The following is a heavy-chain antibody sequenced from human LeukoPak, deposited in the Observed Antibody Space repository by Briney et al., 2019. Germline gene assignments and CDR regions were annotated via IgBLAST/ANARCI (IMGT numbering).Heavy chain of an antibody. D-gene: IGHD5-12*01. Sequence: SETLSLTCAVYGGSFSGYYWSWIRQPPGKGLEWIGEINHSGSTNYNPSLKSRVNISVDTSKNQFSLKLSSVTAADTAVYYCASSGNKWLRTSGAFDIWGQGTMVTVSS. J-gene: IGHJ3*02. V-gene: IGHV4-34*01. CDR2: INHSGST. CDR3: ASSGNKWLRTSGAFDI. CDR1: GGSFSGYY.